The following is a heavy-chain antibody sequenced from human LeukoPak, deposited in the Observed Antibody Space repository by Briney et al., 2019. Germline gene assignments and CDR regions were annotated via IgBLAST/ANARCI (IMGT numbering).Heavy chain of an antibody. J-gene: IGHJ5*02. D-gene: IGHD2-15*01. CDR3: ADVDASA. CDR2: TIPDGSAK. V-gene: IGHV3-7*01. CDR1: GFTFSNCW. Sequence: GGSLRLSCAASGFTFSNCWMSWVRQAPGKGLEWVASTIPDGSAKFYVDSVKGRFTISRDNAKRSLYLQVNSLRVEDTAVYYCADVDASAWGQGTLVTVSS.